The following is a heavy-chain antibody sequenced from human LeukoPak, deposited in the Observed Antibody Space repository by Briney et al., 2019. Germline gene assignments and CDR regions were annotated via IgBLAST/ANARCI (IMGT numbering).Heavy chain of an antibody. Sequence: KPSETLSLTCTVSGGSISSYCWSWIRQPPGKGLEWIGYIYYSGSTNYNPSLKSRVTISVDTSKNQFSLKLSSVTAADTAVYYCARDAGTGFDPWGQGTLVTVSS. CDR3: ARDAGTGFDP. CDR2: IYYSGST. CDR1: GGSISSYC. V-gene: IGHV4-59*01. J-gene: IGHJ5*02. D-gene: IGHD1-14*01.